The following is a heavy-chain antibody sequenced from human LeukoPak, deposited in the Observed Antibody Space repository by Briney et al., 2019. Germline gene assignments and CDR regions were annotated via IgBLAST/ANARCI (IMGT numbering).Heavy chain of an antibody. CDR3: ARVHSSSWAYFYN. D-gene: IGHD6-13*01. CDR2: IWYDGSSK. V-gene: IGHV3-33*01. CDR1: GFTFSSYD. J-gene: IGHJ4*02. Sequence: GGSLRLSCAASGFTFSSYDMHWVRQAPAKGLEWVAVIWYDGSSKYYADSVKGRFTISRDNSKNTLYLQMDSLRAEDTAVYYCARVHSSSWAYFYNWGQGTLVTVSS.